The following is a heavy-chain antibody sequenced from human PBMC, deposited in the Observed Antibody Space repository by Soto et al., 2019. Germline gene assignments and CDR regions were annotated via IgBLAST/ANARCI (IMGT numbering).Heavy chain of an antibody. CDR1: GGSFSGYY. Sequence: SETLSLTCAVYGGSFSGYYWSWIRQPPGKGLEWIGEINHSGSTNYNPSLKSRVTISVDTSKNQFSLKLSSVTAADTAVYYCARGRGRIVVVPAAMGMRCAFDIWGQGTMVTV. J-gene: IGHJ3*02. D-gene: IGHD2-2*01. CDR2: INHSGST. V-gene: IGHV4-34*01. CDR3: ARGRGRIVVVPAAMGMRCAFDI.